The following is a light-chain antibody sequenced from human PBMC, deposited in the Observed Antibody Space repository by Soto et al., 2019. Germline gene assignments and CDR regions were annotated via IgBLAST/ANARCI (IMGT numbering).Light chain of an antibody. V-gene: IGLV4-69*01. CDR3: QTWGTGALWV. Sequence: QPVLTQSPSASASLGASVKLTCTLSRGHSSYAIAWHQQQPEKGPRYLMKLNSDGSHSKGDGIPDRFSGSSSGAERYLTISSLQSEDEADYYCQTWGTGALWVFGGGTKLTVL. CDR1: RGHSSYA. CDR2: LNSDGSH. J-gene: IGLJ3*02.